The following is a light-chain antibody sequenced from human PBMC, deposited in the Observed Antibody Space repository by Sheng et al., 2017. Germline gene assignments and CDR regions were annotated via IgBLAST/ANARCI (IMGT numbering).Light chain of an antibody. CDR2: QDT. J-gene: IGLJ2*01. V-gene: IGLV3-1*01. CDR1: QLGDKY. CDR3: HTWDRNTVI. Sequence: SYELTQPPSVSVSPGQTASITCTGDQLGDKYTCWYQQKPGHSPVLLIYQDTKRPSGIPERFSGSNSGNTATLTISETQAMDEADYYCHTWDRNTVIFGGGTKLTVL.